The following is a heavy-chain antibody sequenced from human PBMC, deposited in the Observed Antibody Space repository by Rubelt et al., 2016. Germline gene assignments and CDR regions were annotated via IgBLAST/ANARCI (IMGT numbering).Heavy chain of an antibody. V-gene: IGHV1-3*01. D-gene: IGHD4-17*01. CDR1: GYPFATYA. J-gene: IGHJ6*02. CDR3: AGFALPAVTTAYYYYALDV. CDR2: IDAGNGDT. Sequence: QVQLVQSGAEVKRPGASVKVSCKASGYPFATYAMHWVRQAPGQRLEWMGWIDAGNGDTKYSINLQGRRTFTRVTAASTAYMELISLSSEDSAVYYCAGFALPAVTTAYYYYALDVWGQGTTVTVSS.